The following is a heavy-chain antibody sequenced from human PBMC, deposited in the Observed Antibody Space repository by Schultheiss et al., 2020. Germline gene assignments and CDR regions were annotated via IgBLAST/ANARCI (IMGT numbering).Heavy chain of an antibody. CDR1: GGTFSSYA. J-gene: IGHJ3*02. CDR3: ARGGGYSSSGLGAFDI. D-gene: IGHD6-6*01. Sequence: SVKVSCKASGGTFSSYAISWVRQAPGQGLEWMGGIIPIFGTANYAQKFQGRVTITADESTSTAYMELSSLRSEDTAVYYCARGGGYSSSGLGAFDIWGQGTMVTVSS. V-gene: IGHV1-69*13. CDR2: IIPIFGTA.